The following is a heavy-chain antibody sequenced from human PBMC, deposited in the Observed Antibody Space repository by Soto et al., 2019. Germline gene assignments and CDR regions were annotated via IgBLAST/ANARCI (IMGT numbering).Heavy chain of an antibody. CDR1: GFIFSDYE. V-gene: IGHV3-48*03. Sequence: GGSLRLSCAASGFIFSDYEMNWVRQVPGKGLEWISYISISGTIIHYADSVKGRFTISRDNAKNSVYLQMSSLRAEDTAVYYCARDRGGYDRLYYYHGMDVWGQGTTVTVSS. CDR2: ISISGTII. D-gene: IGHD5-12*01. CDR3: ARDRGGYDRLYYYHGMDV. J-gene: IGHJ6*02.